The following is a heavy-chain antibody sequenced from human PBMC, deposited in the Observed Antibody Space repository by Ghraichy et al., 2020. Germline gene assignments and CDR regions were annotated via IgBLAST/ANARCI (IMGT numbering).Heavy chain of an antibody. J-gene: IGHJ4*02. D-gene: IGHD1-26*01. CDR2: IYYSGST. CDR3: GRDLGATTEY. Sequence: SETLSLTCTVSGGSISSYYWSWIRQPPGKGLEWIGYIYYSGSTNYNPSLKSRVTISVDTSKNQFSLKLSSVTAADTAVDYCGRDLGATTEYWGQGTLVTVSS. CDR1: GGSISSYY. V-gene: IGHV4-59*01.